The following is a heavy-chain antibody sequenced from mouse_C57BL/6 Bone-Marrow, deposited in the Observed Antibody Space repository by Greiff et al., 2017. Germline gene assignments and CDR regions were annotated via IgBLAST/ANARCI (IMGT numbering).Heavy chain of an antibody. CDR3: ARDGSPFFDY. D-gene: IGHD1-1*01. Sequence: VQLQQPGAELVKPGASVKLSCKASGYTFTSYWMQWVKQRPGQGLEWIGEIDPSDSYTNYNQKFKGKATLTVDTSASTSYMQLSSLTSEDSAVYDCARDGSPFFDYWGQGTTLTVSS. V-gene: IGHV1-50*01. J-gene: IGHJ2*01. CDR2: IDPSDSYT. CDR1: GYTFTSYW.